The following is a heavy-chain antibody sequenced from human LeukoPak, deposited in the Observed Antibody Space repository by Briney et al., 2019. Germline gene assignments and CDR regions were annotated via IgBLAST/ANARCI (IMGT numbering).Heavy chain of an antibody. V-gene: IGHV4-34*01. CDR3: ARGYAFDI. Sequence: RASETLSLTCAGYGGSFSGYYWSWIRQPPGKGLEWIGEINHSGSTNYNPSLKSRVTISVDTSKNQFSLKLSSVTAADTAVYYCARGYAFDIWGQGTMVTVSS. CDR2: INHSGST. J-gene: IGHJ3*02. CDR1: GGSFSGYY.